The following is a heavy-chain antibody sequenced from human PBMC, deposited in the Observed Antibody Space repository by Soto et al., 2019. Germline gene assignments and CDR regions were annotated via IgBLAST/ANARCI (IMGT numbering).Heavy chain of an antibody. CDR3: ARDPGGGPDY. V-gene: IGHV3-7*01. D-gene: IGHD1-26*01. J-gene: IGHJ4*02. CDR1: GFTFSRYW. Sequence: EAQLVESGGGLVQPGGSLRLSCAASGFTFSRYWMTWVRQAPGKGLEWVANINQDGSAKGYVDSVRGRFTIARDNAQNSLYLQMNSLRAEDSALYYCARDPGGGPDYWGQGTLVTVSS. CDR2: INQDGSAK.